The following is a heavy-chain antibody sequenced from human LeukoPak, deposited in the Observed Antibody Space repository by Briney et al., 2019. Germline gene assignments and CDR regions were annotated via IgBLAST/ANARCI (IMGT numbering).Heavy chain of an antibody. J-gene: IGHJ4*02. V-gene: IGHV3-23*01. CDR2: ISGSGGST. Sequence: GGSLRLSCAASGFTFSSYAMSWVRQAPVKGMEWVSAISGSGGSTYYADSVKGRFTISRGNSKNTLYLQMNSLRAEDTAVYYCAKGALVPPFDYWGQGTLVTVSS. CDR3: AKGALVPPFDY. D-gene: IGHD2-15*01. CDR1: GFTFSSYA.